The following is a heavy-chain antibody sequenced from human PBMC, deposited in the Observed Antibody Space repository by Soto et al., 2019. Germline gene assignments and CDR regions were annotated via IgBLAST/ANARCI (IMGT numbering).Heavy chain of an antibody. D-gene: IGHD4-17*01. CDR3: ARDQSTTAYYYGMDV. CDR1: GGSVSSGSYY. CDR2: IYYSGST. J-gene: IGHJ6*02. Sequence: QVQLQESGPGLVKPSETLSLTCTVSGGSVSSGSYYWSWIRQPLGRGLEWIGYIYYSGSTNYNPSLKSRVTISVDTSKNQFSLKLSSVTAADTAVYYCARDQSTTAYYYGMDVWGQGTTVTVSS. V-gene: IGHV4-61*01.